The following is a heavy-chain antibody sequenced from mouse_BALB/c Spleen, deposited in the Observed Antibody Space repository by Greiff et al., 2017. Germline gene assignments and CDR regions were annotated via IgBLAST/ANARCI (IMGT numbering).Heavy chain of an antibody. D-gene: IGHD1-1*01. Sequence: QVQLQQPGAELVKPGTSVKLSCKASGYNFTSYWINWVKLRPGQGLEWIGDIYPGSGSTNYNEKFKSKATLTVDTSSSTAYMQLSSLASEDSALYYCARNYYGSSYGFAYWGQGTLVTVSA. CDR2: IYPGSGST. CDR3: ARNYYGSSYGFAY. J-gene: IGHJ3*01. CDR1: GYNFTSYW. V-gene: IGHV1-55*01.